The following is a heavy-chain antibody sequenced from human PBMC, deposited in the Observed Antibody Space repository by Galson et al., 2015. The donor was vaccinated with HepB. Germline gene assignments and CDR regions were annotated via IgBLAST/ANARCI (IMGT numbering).Heavy chain of an antibody. D-gene: IGHD4-23*01. CDR1: GYTFTSYY. V-gene: IGHV1-46*01. Sequence: SVKVSCKASGYTFTSYYMHWVRQAPGQGLEWMGMINPSGGSTSYAQKFQGRVTMTRDTSTSTVYMELSSLRSEDTAVYYCARENDYGGNYPPRFDYWGQGTLVTVSS. CDR3: ARENDYGGNYPPRFDY. CDR2: INPSGGST. J-gene: IGHJ4*02.